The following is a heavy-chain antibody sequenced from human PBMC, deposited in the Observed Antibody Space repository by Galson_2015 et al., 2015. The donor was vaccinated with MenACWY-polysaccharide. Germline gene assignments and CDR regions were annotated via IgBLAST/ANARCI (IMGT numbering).Heavy chain of an antibody. CDR2: IKSKADDGTT. D-gene: IGHD1-1*01. CDR3: AAAEYQRLLFDY. CDR1: GLTFSDAW. Sequence: SLRLSCAASGLTFSDAWMSWVRQAPGKGLQWVGRIKSKADDGTTDYAAPVKGRFTISRDDSKNTLYLQMNSLKTEDTAVYYCAAAEYQRLLFDYWGQGTLVTVSS. J-gene: IGHJ4*02. V-gene: IGHV3-15*01.